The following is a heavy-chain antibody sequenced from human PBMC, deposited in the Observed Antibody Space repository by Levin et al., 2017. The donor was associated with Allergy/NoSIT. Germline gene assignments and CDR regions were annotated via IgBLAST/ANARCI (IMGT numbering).Heavy chain of an antibody. D-gene: IGHD6-13*01. CDR1: GFTFSRYW. V-gene: IGHV3-7*01. Sequence: SGGSLRLSCAASGFTFSRYWMTWVRQAPGKGLEWVANIKQDEREKYYVDSVKGRFIISRDNAKNSLYLHMKNLRAEDTAIYYCARDKTCGSPTKYYYYGMDVWGQGTTVIVSS. J-gene: IGHJ6*02. CDR3: ARDKTCGSPTKYYYYGMDV. CDR2: IKQDEREK.